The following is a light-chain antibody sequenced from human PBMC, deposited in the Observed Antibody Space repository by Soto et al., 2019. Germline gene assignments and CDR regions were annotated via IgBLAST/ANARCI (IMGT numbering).Light chain of an antibody. Sequence: EVVVTQSPSTLSVSPGRRSTLSCRASQSVSSNLAWYQQKTGQAPRIIIYGASTRATGIPARFSGSGSGTEFNLTISSLQSEDFAVYYCQQFNNWPLTFGGGTKVDI. CDR3: QQFNNWPLT. V-gene: IGKV3-15*01. CDR2: GAS. CDR1: QSVSSN. J-gene: IGKJ4*01.